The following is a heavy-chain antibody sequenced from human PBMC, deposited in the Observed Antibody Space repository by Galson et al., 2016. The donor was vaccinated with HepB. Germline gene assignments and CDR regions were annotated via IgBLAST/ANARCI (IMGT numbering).Heavy chain of an antibody. V-gene: IGHV4-31*03. J-gene: IGHJ5*02. Sequence: TLSLTCIVSGGSISSGSYYWSWLRQHPGKGLEWIGCIQNSGSTYYNPSVKSRLIISVDTSKNQFSLKLSSVTAADTAVYYCARGLNIIGPWGQGTLVTVSS. CDR2: IQNSGST. CDR1: GGSISSGSYY. D-gene: IGHD2/OR15-2a*01. CDR3: ARGLNIIGP.